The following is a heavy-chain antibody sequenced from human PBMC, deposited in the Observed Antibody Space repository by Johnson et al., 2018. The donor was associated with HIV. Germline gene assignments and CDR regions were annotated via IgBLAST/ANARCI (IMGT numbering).Heavy chain of an antibody. CDR3: ARPTVVVLPHGAFDI. J-gene: IGHJ3*02. CDR1: GFSFSRYG. CDR2: ISGSGGST. D-gene: IGHD2-2*01. Sequence: QVQLVESGGGVVQPGRSLRISCAASGFSFSRYGMHWVRQAPGKGLEWVSAISGSGGSTYYADSVQGRFTISRDNSRNPLYLQMNSLRTDDSAVYYCARPTVVVLPHGAFDIWGPGTMVTVSS. V-gene: IGHV3-NL1*01.